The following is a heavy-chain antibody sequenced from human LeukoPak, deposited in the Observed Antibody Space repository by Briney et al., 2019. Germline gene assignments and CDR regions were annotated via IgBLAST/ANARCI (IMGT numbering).Heavy chain of an antibody. V-gene: IGHV4-59*01. CDR3: ARASVLLSADY. CDR1: GGSISSYY. D-gene: IGHD3-16*01. J-gene: IGHJ4*02. CDR2: IYNSGGT. Sequence: SETLSLTCTVSGGSISSYYWSWIRQPPGKGLEWIGYIYNSGGTKYNPSLKSRLTISVDTSKNQFSLNLTSVTAADTAVYYCARASVLLSADYWGQGTLVTVSS.